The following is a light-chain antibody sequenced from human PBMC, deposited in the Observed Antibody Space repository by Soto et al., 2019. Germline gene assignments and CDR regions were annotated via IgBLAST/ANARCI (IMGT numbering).Light chain of an antibody. CDR3: LLDYAYFWA. CDR1: QGIRSA. V-gene: IGKV1-6*01. J-gene: IGKJ1*01. CDR2: AAS. Sequence: AIQVTQSPSSLSSSVGDRVTITCRTSQGIRSALGWYQQKPGQVPKLLIYAASTLQSGVPSRFSGSGSGRDFTLTISSLQPEDFATYYCLLDYAYFWAFGQGTKVDI.